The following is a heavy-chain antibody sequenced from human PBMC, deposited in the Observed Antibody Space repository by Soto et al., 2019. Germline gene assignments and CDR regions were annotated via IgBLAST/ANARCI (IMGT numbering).Heavy chain of an antibody. CDR1: GFTFSSYG. CDR2: ISYDGSNK. D-gene: IGHD2-15*01. CDR3: SKVIYASATGVHYVDY. Sequence: PGGSLRLSCAASGFTFSSYGMHWVRQAPGKGLEWVAVISYDGSNKYYADSVKGRFTISRDNSKNTLYLQMNSLRAEDTAVYYYSKVIYASATGVHYVDYWGQGTLVTVSS. V-gene: IGHV3-30*18. J-gene: IGHJ4*02.